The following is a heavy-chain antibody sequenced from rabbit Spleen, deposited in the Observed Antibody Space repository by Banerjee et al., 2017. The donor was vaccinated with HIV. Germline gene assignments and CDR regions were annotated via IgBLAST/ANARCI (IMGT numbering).Heavy chain of an antibody. J-gene: IGHJ4*01. CDR1: GFDFGGAYF. CDR3: ARDGAGGSYFAL. D-gene: IGHD8-1*01. V-gene: IGHV1S45*01. Sequence: QEQLVESGGGLVQPEGSLTLTCKASGFDFGGAYFMCWVRQAPGKGLEWIACIYTGSSGNTYYASWAKGRFTISKASSTTVTLQVTSLTAADTATYFCARDGAGGSYFALWGPGTLVTVS. CDR2: IYTGSSGNT.